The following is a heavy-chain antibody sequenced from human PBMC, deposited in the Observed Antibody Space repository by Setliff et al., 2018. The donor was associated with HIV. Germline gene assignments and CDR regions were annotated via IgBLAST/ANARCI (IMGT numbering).Heavy chain of an antibody. CDR2: IFPGGAT. CDR1: GVSISSYY. D-gene: IGHD5-12*01. J-gene: IGHJ4*02. Sequence: SETLSLTCSVSGVSISSYYWSWIRHSPGKGLEWIGIIFPGGATHYNPSLTSRVTMSVDTSKNHLFLKLTSVTTADTAVYFCAKSSPSIGYITDCWGQGAPVTSPQ. V-gene: IGHV4-59*01. CDR3: AKSSPSIGYITDC.